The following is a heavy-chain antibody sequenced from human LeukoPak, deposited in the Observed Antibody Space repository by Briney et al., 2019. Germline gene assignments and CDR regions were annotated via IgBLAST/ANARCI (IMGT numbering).Heavy chain of an antibody. J-gene: IGHJ4*02. D-gene: IGHD3-22*01. CDR1: GFTFSSYG. CDR3: AKDFSLFFYDSSGSYPPYFDY. Sequence: GGSLRLSCAASGFTFSSYGMHWVRQAPGKGLEWVAFIRYDGSNKYYADSVKGRFIISRDNSKNPLYLQMNSLRAEDTAAYYCAKDFSLFFYDSSGSYPPYFDYWGQGTLVTVSS. V-gene: IGHV3-30*02. CDR2: IRYDGSNK.